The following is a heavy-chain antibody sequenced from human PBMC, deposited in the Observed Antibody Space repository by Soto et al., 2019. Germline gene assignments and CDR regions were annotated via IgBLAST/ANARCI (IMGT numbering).Heavy chain of an antibody. J-gene: IGHJ4*03. V-gene: IGHV1-3*01. D-gene: IGHD3-22*01. CDR2: INAGNGNT. Sequence: SSVKVSCKASGYTFTSYAMHWVRQAPGQRLEWMGWINAGNGNTKYSQKFQGRVTITRDTSASTAYMELSSLRSEDSAVYYCARTKNPEDGSGYHTDYDFDYWGQGTLVTVSS. CDR3: ARTKNPEDGSGYHTDYDFDY. CDR1: GYTFTSYA.